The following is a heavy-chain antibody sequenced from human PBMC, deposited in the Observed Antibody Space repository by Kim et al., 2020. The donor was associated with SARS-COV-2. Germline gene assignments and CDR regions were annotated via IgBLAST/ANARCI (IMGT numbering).Heavy chain of an antibody. D-gene: IGHD4-17*01. V-gene: IGHV3-23*01. J-gene: IGHJ6*02. CDR2: ISGSGGST. Sequence: GGSLRLSCAASGFTFSSYAMSWVRQAPGKGLEWVSAISGSGGSTYYADSVKGRFTISRDNSKNTLYLKMNSLRAEDTAVYYCAKEYNDYGDYLSCMDVWGQGTTVTVSS. CDR1: GFTFSSYA. CDR3: AKEYNDYGDYLSCMDV.